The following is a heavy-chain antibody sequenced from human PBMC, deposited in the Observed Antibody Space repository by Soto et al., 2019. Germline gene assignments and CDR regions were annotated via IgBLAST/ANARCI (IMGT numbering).Heavy chain of an antibody. V-gene: IGHV3-23*01. CDR1: GFTFSTYW. Sequence: GGSLRLSCAASGFTFSTYWMSWVRQAPGKGLEWVSVISGSGGSTYYADSVKGRFTISRDNSKNTLYLQMNSLRAEDTAVYYCAKDRVVVVPAAMSYWGQGTLVTVSS. J-gene: IGHJ4*02. CDR2: ISGSGGST. CDR3: AKDRVVVVPAAMSY. D-gene: IGHD2-2*01.